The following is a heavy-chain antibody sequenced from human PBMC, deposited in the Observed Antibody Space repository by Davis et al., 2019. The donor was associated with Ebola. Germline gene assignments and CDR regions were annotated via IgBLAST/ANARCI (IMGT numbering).Heavy chain of an antibody. D-gene: IGHD6-6*01. Sequence: ESLKISCAVYGGSFSGYYWSWIRQPPGKGLEWIGEIIHSGSANYNPSLKSRVTISVDTSKNQFSLKLTSVTAADTAVYYCARSSSLRLPDYWGQGTRVTVSS. J-gene: IGHJ4*02. CDR2: IIHSGSA. V-gene: IGHV4-34*12. CDR3: ARSSSLRLPDY. CDR1: GGSFSGYY.